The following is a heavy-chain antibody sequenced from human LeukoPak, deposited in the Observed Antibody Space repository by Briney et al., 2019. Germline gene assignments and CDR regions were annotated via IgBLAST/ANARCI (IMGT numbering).Heavy chain of an antibody. CDR2: ISHSGVTT. CDR3: AKESDPGRRYSYFDY. CDR1: GFTFSSYA. D-gene: IGHD2-15*01. V-gene: IGHV3-23*01. Sequence: GGSLRLSCAVSGFTFSSYAMSWVRQAPGKGLEWVSSISHSGVTTFYSDSVKGRFTISRDNSRNTLYLQMNSLSAEDTASYYCAKESDPGRRYSYFDYWGQGTLVTVSS. J-gene: IGHJ4*02.